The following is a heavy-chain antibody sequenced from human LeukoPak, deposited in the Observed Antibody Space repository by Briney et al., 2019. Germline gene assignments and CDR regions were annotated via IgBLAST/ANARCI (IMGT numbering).Heavy chain of an antibody. Sequence: SETLSLTCAVYGGSFSGYYWSWIRQPPGKGLEWIGEINHSGSTDYNPSLKSRVTISVDTSKNQFSLKLSSVTAADTAVYYCARRRIQLWSRGWFDPWGQGTLVTVSS. V-gene: IGHV4-34*01. CDR1: GGSFSGYY. CDR2: INHSGST. CDR3: ARRRIQLWSRGWFDP. D-gene: IGHD5-18*01. J-gene: IGHJ5*02.